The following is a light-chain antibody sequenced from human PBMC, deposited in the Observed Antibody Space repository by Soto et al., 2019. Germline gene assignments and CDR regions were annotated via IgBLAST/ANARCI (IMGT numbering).Light chain of an antibody. CDR2: EVS. CDR3: SSYAGSNNPLYV. CDR1: SSEVGGYNY. V-gene: IGLV2-8*01. J-gene: IGLJ1*01. Sequence: QSALTQPPSASGSPGQSVTISCTGTSSEVGGYNYVSWYQQHPGKAPKLMIYEVSKRPSGVPDRFSGSKSGNTASLTVSGLQAEDEADYYCSSYAGSNNPLYVFGTGTKLTVL.